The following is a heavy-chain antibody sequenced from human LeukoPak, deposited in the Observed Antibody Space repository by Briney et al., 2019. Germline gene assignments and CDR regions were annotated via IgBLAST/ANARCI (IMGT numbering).Heavy chain of an antibody. CDR2: IKQDGSEK. D-gene: IGHD3-9*01. V-gene: IGHV3-7*01. J-gene: IGHJ6*03. Sequence: PGGSLRLSCAASGFTFSIYWMSWVRQAPGKGLEWVANIKQDGSEKYYVDSVKGRFTISRDNAKNSLYLQMNSLRAEDTAVYYCARKGWLQYYYYYMDVWGKGTTVTVSS. CDR1: GFTFSIYW. CDR3: ARKGWLQYYYYYMDV.